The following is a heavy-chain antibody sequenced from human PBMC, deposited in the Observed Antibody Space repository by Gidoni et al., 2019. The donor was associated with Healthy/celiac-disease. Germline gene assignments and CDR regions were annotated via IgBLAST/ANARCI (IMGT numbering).Heavy chain of an antibody. CDR1: GYSFTRYW. Sequence: EVQLVQSGAEVKKPGGSLKISCKGSGYSFTRYWIGWVRQMPGKGLEWMGIIYPGESDTSYCPSFQGQVTISADKYISTAYLQWSSLKASDTAMYYCARLQRNEGYSCYDGDNWFDPWGQGTLVTVSS. J-gene: IGHJ5*02. CDR3: ARLQRNEGYSCYDGDNWFDP. D-gene: IGHD5-12*01. V-gene: IGHV5-51*01. CDR2: IYPGESDT.